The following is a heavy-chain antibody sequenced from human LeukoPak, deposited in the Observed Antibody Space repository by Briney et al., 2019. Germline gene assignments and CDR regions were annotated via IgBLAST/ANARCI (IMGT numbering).Heavy chain of an antibody. CDR1: GFTFRSYG. CDR2: IRYEGNSN. CDR3: AKEEVISGNHGVYFDY. J-gene: IGHJ4*02. V-gene: IGHV3-30*02. D-gene: IGHD3-22*01. Sequence: PGGSLRLSCAASGFTFRSYGMHWVRQAPGKGLEWLAFIRYEGNSNYYADSVKGRFTISRDNSRSTLYLQMNSLRAEDTAVYYCAKEEVISGNHGVYFDYWGQGTLVTVSS.